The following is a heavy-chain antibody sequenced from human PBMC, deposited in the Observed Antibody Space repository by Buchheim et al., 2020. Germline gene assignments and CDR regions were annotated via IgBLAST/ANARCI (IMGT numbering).Heavy chain of an antibody. D-gene: IGHD3-3*01. CDR1: GFTFSSYG. CDR2: IKEDGSEK. V-gene: IGHV3-7*01. J-gene: IGHJ4*02. CDR3: ARDGYYDFWSGYTIDY. Sequence: VQLVESGGGVVQPGRSLRLSCAASGFTFSSYGMHWVRQAPGKGPEWVANIKEDGSEKYYVDSVRGRFTISRDNVKNSLYLQMKSLRVEDTAMYYCARDGYYDFWSGYTIDYWGQGTL.